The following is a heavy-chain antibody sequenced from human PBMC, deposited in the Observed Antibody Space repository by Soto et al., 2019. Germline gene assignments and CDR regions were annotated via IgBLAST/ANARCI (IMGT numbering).Heavy chain of an antibody. CDR3: ARSMSERWLQLPDF. V-gene: IGHV5-51*01. CDR2: IYPGDSDT. Sequence: GESRKISCQGSGYSFTTYWIGWVRQMPGKGLEWMGIIYPGDSDTRYSPSFQGQVTISADKSISTAYLQWSSLKASDTAMYYCARSMSERWLQLPDFWGQGTLVTVSS. J-gene: IGHJ4*02. CDR1: GYSFTTYW. D-gene: IGHD1-1*01.